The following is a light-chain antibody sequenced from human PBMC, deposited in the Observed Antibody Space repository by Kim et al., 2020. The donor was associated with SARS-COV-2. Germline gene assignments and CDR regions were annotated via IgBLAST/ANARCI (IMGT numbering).Light chain of an antibody. J-gene: IGKJ1*01. CDR3: QQDYNLPPA. Sequence: PGERATLSCRASQSVSSSYLSWYQQKPGQAPRLLIYGASTRATGIPARFSGSGSGTDFTLTISSLQPEDFAVYYCQQDYNLPPAFGQGTKVDIK. V-gene: IGKV3D-7*01. CDR2: GAS. CDR1: QSVSSSY.